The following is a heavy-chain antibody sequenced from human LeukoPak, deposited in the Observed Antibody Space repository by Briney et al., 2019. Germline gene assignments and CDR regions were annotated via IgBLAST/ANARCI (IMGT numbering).Heavy chain of an antibody. CDR3: ARGHRYYYYDSSGYSNGGIDY. Sequence: GGSLRLSCAASGFTFSSYWMHWVRQAPGKGLVWVSRINSDGRSTSYADSVKGRFTISRDNAKNTLYLQMNSLRAEDTAVYYCARGHRYYYYDSSGYSNGGIDYWGQGTLVTVSS. J-gene: IGHJ4*02. CDR1: GFTFSSYW. CDR2: INSDGRST. V-gene: IGHV3-74*01. D-gene: IGHD3-22*01.